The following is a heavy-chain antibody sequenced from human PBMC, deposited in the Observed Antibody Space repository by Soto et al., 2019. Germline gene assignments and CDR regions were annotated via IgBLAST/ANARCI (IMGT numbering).Heavy chain of an antibody. Sequence: QVQLQQWGAGLLKPSETLSLTCAVYGGSFSGYYWSWIRQPPGKGLEWIGEINHSGSTNYNPSLKSRVTISVDTSKNQFSLKLSSVTAADTAVYYCARGRSRYCDILTGHNYFDYWGQGTLVTVSS. CDR1: GGSFSGYY. CDR2: INHSGST. D-gene: IGHD3-9*01. J-gene: IGHJ4*02. V-gene: IGHV4-34*01. CDR3: ARGRSRYCDILTGHNYFDY.